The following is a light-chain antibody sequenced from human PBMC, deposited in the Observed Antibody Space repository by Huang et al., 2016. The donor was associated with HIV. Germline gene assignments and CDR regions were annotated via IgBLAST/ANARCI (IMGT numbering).Light chain of an antibody. CDR1: QSIRSN. CDR2: DGS. Sequence: EIVLTQSPATLSVSPGERVTLSCRASQSIRSNLGWFQQKPVQSPRLLIYDGSTGAIGVPAICSCRASGTAFTLTISSLQSEDLAVYFCHQYNKWHSFGQGTKLDI. J-gene: IGKJ2*01. V-gene: IGKV3-15*01. CDR3: HQYNKWHS.